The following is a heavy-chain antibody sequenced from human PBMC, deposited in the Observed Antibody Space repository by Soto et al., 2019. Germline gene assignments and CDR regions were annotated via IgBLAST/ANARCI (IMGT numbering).Heavy chain of an antibody. V-gene: IGHV4-4*02. CDR3: ARSFGWYAIDH. CDR2: IHHSGST. CDR1: SASIITEQR. Sequence: QMQLQESGPGLVKPSETLSLTCAVSSASIITEQRWTWVRQPPGKGLDWIGEIHHSGSTNNNPSLRSRVTMSVDKSKNQFSLNLNSVTAADTAIYYCARSFGWYAIDHWGQGTLVIVSS. D-gene: IGHD6-19*01. J-gene: IGHJ4*02.